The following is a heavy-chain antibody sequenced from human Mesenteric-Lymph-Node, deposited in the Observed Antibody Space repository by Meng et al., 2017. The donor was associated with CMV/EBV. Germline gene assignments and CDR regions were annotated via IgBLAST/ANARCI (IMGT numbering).Heavy chain of an antibody. D-gene: IGHD3-16*01. CDR3: TTYYDMDV. CDR2: IYSDGST. Sequence: GESLKISCAASGFTVSSNYMSWVRQVPGKGLEWVSIIYSDGSTHYADSVKGRFTISRNNSKNTLYLQMNSLRAEDTALYYCTTYYDMDVWGRGTTVTVSS. J-gene: IGHJ6*02. V-gene: IGHV3-53*01. CDR1: GFTVSSNY.